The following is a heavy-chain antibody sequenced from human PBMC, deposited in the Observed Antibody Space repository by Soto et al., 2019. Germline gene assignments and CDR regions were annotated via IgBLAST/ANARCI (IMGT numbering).Heavy chain of an antibody. CDR3: AKGLVVGAKLIRHYYYGMDV. D-gene: IGHD1-26*01. J-gene: IGHJ6*02. Sequence: GGSLRLSCAASEFTFSTYGMHWVRQAPGKGLEWVAIISYDGSNKYYGDSVKGRFTISRDNSKNTLYLQMNSLRAEDTAVYYCAKGLVVGAKLIRHYYYGMDVWGQGTTVTVSS. CDR2: ISYDGSNK. CDR1: EFTFSTYG. V-gene: IGHV3-30*18.